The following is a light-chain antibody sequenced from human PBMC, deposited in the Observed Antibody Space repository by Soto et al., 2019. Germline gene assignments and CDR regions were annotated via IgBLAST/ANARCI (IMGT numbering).Light chain of an antibody. J-gene: IGLJ3*02. CDR1: SSNIGNNY. V-gene: IGLV1-51*01. Sequence: QAVVTQPPSVSAAPGQKVTISCSGSSSNIGNNYVSWYQQLPGTAPKLLIHDDNERPSGIPDRFSGSKSGTSATLGITGLQTGDEADYYCGTWDGSLSAWVFGGGTKVTVL. CDR2: DDN. CDR3: GTWDGSLSAWV.